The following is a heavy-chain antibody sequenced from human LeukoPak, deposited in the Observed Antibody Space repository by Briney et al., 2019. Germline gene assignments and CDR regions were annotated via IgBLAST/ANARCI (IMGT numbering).Heavy chain of an antibody. Sequence: SETLSLTCTVSGGSISSSSYYWGWIRQTPGEGQEWIGSIYYSGSTYYKLSLKSRVTISVDTSKNQFSLKLSSVTAADTAVYYCARNWFYNDSRGNHPLYYFDYWGQGTLVTVSS. CDR1: GGSISSSSYY. CDR2: IYYSGST. CDR3: ARNWFYNDSRGNHPLYYFDY. V-gene: IGHV4-39*01. J-gene: IGHJ4*02. D-gene: IGHD3-22*01.